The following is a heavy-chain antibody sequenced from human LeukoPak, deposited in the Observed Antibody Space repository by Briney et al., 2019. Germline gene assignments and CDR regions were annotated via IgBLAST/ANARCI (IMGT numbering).Heavy chain of an antibody. Sequence: TSVEVSCKASGGTFSSYAISWVRQAPGQGLEWMGGIIPIFGTANYAQKFQGRVTITAGESTSTAYMELSSLRSEDTAVYYCATVIKIEEDQNFWSGYSSSWFDPWGQGTLVTVSS. J-gene: IGHJ5*02. V-gene: IGHV1-69*13. D-gene: IGHD3-3*01. CDR1: GGTFSSYA. CDR3: ATVIKIEEDQNFWSGYSSSWFDP. CDR2: IIPIFGTA.